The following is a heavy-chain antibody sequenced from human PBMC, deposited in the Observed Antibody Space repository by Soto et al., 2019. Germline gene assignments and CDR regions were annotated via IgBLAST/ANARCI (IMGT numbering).Heavy chain of an antibody. V-gene: IGHV3-48*01. J-gene: IGHJ6*03. CDR2: ISSSSSTI. Sequence: EVQLVESGGGLVQPGGSLRLSCAASGFTFSSYSMNWVRQAPGKGLEWVSYISSSSSTIYYADSVKGRFTISRDNAKNSLYHQMNSRRADDTTVYYCARPHYYGSGSQNNDYYYYMDVWGKGTTVTVSS. D-gene: IGHD3-10*01. CDR1: GFTFSSYS. CDR3: ARPHYYGSGSQNNDYYYYMDV.